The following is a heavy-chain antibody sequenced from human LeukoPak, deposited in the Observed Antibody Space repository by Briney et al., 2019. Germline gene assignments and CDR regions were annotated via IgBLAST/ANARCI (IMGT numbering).Heavy chain of an antibody. Sequence: ASVKVSCKASGYTFTSYGINWVRQAPGQGLEWMGWISAYNGNTNYAQNLQGRVTMTTDTSTSTAYMELRGLRSDDTAVYYCARDRRSYCSGSSCDSGADYWGQGTLVTVSS. V-gene: IGHV1-18*01. D-gene: IGHD2-15*01. CDR1: GYTFTSYG. CDR2: ISAYNGNT. CDR3: ARDRRSYCSGSSCDSGADY. J-gene: IGHJ4*02.